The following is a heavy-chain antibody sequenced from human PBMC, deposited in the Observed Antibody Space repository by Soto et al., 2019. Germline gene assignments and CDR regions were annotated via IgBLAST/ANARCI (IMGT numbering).Heavy chain of an antibody. V-gene: IGHV4-59*01. CDR3: AIIGGDYGSNNCIDP. CDR1: GGSISSYY. Sequence: TSETLSLTCTLSGGSISSYYWSWIRQPPGKGLEWIGHIYYSGSTNYNPSLKSRVIISIDTSKNHFSLRLTSVTAADTATYYCAIIGGDYGSNNCIDPWGQGALVTVSP. D-gene: IGHD4-17*01. J-gene: IGHJ5*02. CDR2: IYYSGST.